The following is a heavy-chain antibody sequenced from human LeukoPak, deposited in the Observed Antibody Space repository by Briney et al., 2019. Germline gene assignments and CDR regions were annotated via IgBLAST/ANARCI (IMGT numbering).Heavy chain of an antibody. CDR3: ARPPYYDFWNGYYADY. J-gene: IGHJ4*02. D-gene: IGHD3-3*01. CDR1: GYIFPNYW. CDR2: IYPGDSDT. Sequence: KDGESLKISCKGSGYIFPNYWIGWVRQMPGKGLEWMGIIYPGDSDTRYSPSFQGQVTISVDKSINTAYLQWSSLKASDTAMYYCARPPYYDFWNGYYADYWGQGTLVTVSS. V-gene: IGHV5-51*01.